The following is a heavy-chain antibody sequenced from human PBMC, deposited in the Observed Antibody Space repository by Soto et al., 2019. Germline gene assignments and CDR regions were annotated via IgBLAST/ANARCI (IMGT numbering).Heavy chain of an antibody. CDR3: ARLFCSSSTCDSWFDP. CDR2: IDPRDSSV. J-gene: IGHJ5*02. CDR1: GYTFTTFW. Sequence: EVQLVQSGAEVKKPGESLRISCTGFGYTFTTFWISRVRQMPGKGLEWMGRIDPRDSSVKYSPSFQGHVTISVDKSISTAYLQWGSLKASDTAIYYCARLFCSSSTCDSWFDPWGQGTLVTVSS. V-gene: IGHV5-10-1*03. D-gene: IGHD2-2*01.